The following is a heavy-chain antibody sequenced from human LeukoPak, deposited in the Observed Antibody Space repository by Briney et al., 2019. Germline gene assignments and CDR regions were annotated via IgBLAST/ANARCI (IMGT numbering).Heavy chain of an antibody. Sequence: PGGSLRLSCAASGFTFSSYAMSWVRQAPGKGLEWVSAISGSGGSTYYADSVKGWFTISRDNSKNTLYLQMNSLRAEDTAVYYCAKSLGYCSSTSCYYFDYWGQGTLVTVSS. CDR2: ISGSGGST. CDR3: AKSLGYCSSTSCYYFDY. D-gene: IGHD2-2*01. V-gene: IGHV3-23*01. CDR1: GFTFSSYA. J-gene: IGHJ4*02.